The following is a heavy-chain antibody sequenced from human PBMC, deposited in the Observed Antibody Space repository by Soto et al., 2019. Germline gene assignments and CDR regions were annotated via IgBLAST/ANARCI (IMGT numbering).Heavy chain of an antibody. CDR1: GFTFSSYA. V-gene: IGHV3-23*01. Sequence: PGGSLRLSCAASGFTFSSYAMSWVRQAPGKGLEWVSAISGSGGSTYYADSVKGRFTISRDNSKNTLYLQMNSLRAEDTAVYYCAQDVRYFDWLEYAFDIWGQGTMVTVSS. CDR3: AQDVRYFDWLEYAFDI. D-gene: IGHD3-9*01. CDR2: ISGSGGST. J-gene: IGHJ3*02.